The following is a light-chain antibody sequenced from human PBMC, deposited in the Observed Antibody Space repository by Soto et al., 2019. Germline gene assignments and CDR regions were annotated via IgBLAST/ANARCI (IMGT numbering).Light chain of an antibody. V-gene: IGKV3-20*01. CDR2: GAS. CDR1: QSVSSSY. CDR3: QQYDNSPWT. J-gene: IGKJ1*01. Sequence: EIVLTQSPGTLSLSPGEGATLSCRASQSVSSSYLAWYQQKPGQAPRLLFYGASSRATGIPDRFSGGGSGADFTLTISRLEPEDFAVYYCQQYDNSPWTFGQGTKVEIK.